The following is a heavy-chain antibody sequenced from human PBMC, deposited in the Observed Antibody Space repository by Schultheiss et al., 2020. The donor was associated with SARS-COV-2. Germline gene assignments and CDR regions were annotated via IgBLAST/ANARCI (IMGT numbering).Heavy chain of an antibody. D-gene: IGHD1-7*01. CDR3: AREDLTGTFRFDP. CDR2: ISSSSSYI. V-gene: IGHV3-21*01. J-gene: IGHJ5*02. Sequence: AGSLRLSCAASGFTFSSYSMNWVRQAPGKGLEWVSSISSSSSYIYYADSVKGRFTISRDNAKNSLYLQMNSLRAEDTAVYYCAREDLTGTFRFDPWGQGTLVTVSS. CDR1: GFTFSSYS.